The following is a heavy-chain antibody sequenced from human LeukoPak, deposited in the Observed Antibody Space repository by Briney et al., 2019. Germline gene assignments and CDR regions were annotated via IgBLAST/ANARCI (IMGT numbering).Heavy chain of an antibody. V-gene: IGHV4-38-2*02. J-gene: IGHJ4*02. D-gene: IGHD3-3*01. CDR3: ARGGDFWSGYYSPTEDY. CDR2: IYHSGST. CDR1: GYSISSGYY. Sequence: SETLSLTCTVSGYSISSGYYWGWIRQPPGKGLEWIGSIYHSGSTYYNPSLKSRVTISVDTSKNQFSLNLSSVTAADTAVYCCARGGDFWSGYYSPTEDYWGQGILVTVSS.